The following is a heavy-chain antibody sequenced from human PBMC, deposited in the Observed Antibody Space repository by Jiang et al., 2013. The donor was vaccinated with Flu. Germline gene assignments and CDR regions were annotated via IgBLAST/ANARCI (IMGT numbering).Heavy chain of an antibody. CDR2: IYYSGST. D-gene: IGHD3-22*01. V-gene: IGHV4-59*08. J-gene: IGHJ2*01. CDR3: ARLPYDSSGYYYSSIPEDYWYFDL. Sequence: KGLEWIGYIYYSGSTNYNPSLKSRVTISVDTSKNQFSLKLSSVTAADTAVYYCARLPYDSSGYYYSSIPEDYWYFDLWGRGTLVTVSS.